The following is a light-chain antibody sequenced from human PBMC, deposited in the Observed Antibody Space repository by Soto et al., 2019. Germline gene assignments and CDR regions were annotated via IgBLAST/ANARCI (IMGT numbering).Light chain of an antibody. V-gene: IGKV3-11*01. CDR1: RSVSSY. Sequence: SVLTQSPATLSLSPGERATLSCRASRSVSSYLAWYQQKPGQAPRLLIYDASNRATGIPARFSGSGSGTDFTLTISSLEPEDFAVYYCQQYGDSPWTFGQGTTVDIK. CDR2: DAS. J-gene: IGKJ1*01. CDR3: QQYGDSPWT.